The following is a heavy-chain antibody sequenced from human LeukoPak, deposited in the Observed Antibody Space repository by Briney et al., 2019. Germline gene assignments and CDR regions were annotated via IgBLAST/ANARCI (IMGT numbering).Heavy chain of an antibody. CDR3: ARDPSLPYCSGGSCYSHYYYYGIDV. V-gene: IGHV3-53*01. J-gene: IGHJ6*02. Sequence: GGSLRLSCAASGFTVSSNYMSWVRQAPGKGLEWVSVIYSGGSTYYADSVKGRFTISRDNSKNTLYLQMNSLRAEDTAVYYCARDPSLPYCSGGSCYSHYYYYGIDVWGQGTTVTVSS. CDR1: GFTVSSNY. D-gene: IGHD2-15*01. CDR2: IYSGGST.